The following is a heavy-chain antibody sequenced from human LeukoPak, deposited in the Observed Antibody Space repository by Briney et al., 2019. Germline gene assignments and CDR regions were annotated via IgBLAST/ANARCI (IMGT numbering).Heavy chain of an antibody. V-gene: IGHV3-30-3*01. J-gene: IGHJ4*02. CDR1: GFTVTGYS. CDR2: MSYDGTNK. CDR3: ARLDY. Sequence: GGSLRLSCVVSGFTVTGYSMHWVRQAPGTGLEWVAVMSYDGTNKYYADSVKGRFTISRDNPKNTLYLQMNSLRAEDTAVYYCARLDYWGQGTLVTVSS.